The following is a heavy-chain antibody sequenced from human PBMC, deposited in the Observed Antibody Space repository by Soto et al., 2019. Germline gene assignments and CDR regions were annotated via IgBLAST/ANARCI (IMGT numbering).Heavy chain of an antibody. CDR3: ARGGRWLQKSREGAFDI. CDR2: INPSGGST. Sequence: QVQLVQSGAEVKKPGASVKVSCKASGYTFTSYYMHWVRQAPGQGLEWMGIINPSGGSTSYAQKCQGRVTMTMDTPTRTVYMELSSLRSEDTAVYYCARGGRWLQKSREGAFDIWGQGTMVTVSS. J-gene: IGHJ3*02. CDR1: GYTFTSYY. V-gene: IGHV1-46*01. D-gene: IGHD5-12*01.